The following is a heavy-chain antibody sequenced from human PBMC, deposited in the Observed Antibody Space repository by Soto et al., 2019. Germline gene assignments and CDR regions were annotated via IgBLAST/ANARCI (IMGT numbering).Heavy chain of an antibody. CDR1: GGTFSSYT. CDR3: ARDQGEVVAATPYYYYYMDV. CDR2: IIPILGIA. J-gene: IGHJ6*03. D-gene: IGHD2-15*01. V-gene: IGHV1-69*04. Sequence: SVKVSCKASGGTFSSYTISWVRQAPGQGLEWMGRIIPILGIANYAQKFQGRVTITADKSTSTAYMELSSLRSEDTAVYYCARDQGEVVAATPYYYYYMDVWGKGTTVTVSS.